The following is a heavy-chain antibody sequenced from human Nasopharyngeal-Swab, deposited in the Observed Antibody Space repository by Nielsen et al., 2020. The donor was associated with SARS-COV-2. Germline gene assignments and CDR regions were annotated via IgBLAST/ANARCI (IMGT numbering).Heavy chain of an antibody. D-gene: IGHD5-18*01. CDR1: GSTLSTSGVG. CDR2: IYWDDDK. CDR3: AHRRGGAMAQKPFDY. J-gene: IGHJ4*02. V-gene: IGHV2-5*02. Sequence: GPTMGKPAATLTRTCTISGSTLSTSGVGGGGIRQPPGKALEWLALIYWDDDKRYSPSLKSGLTITKDTSKNQVVLTMTNMDPVDTATYYCAHRRGGAMAQKPFDYWGQGTLVTVSS.